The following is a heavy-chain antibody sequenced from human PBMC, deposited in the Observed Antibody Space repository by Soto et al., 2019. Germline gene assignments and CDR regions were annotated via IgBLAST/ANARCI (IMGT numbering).Heavy chain of an antibody. D-gene: IGHD6-19*01. CDR2: VYYSGSS. CDR3: VSINAGGWYYFDY. CDR1: GGSIDNSTDY. J-gene: IGHJ4*02. Sequence: PSETLSLTCAVSGGSIDNSTDYWGWIRQPPGKGLEWIGSVYYSGSSYYSPSLKSRVTMSVDSSKNHFSLILDSVTAADTAVYYCVSINAGGWYYFDYWGQGILVTVPS. V-gene: IGHV4-39*02.